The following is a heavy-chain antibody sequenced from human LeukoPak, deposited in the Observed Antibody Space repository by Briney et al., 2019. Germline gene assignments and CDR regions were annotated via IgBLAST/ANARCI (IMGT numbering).Heavy chain of an antibody. J-gene: IGHJ6*03. D-gene: IGHD3-16*01. CDR2: IDGDGTTA. CDR3: YVHHYYYYMDV. Sequence: GGSLRLSCAASGFTFSNYWMHWVRQAPGKGLVWVSRIDGDGTTANYAESVKGRFTISRDNANNTLYLQINSLSAEDTAVYYCYVHHYYYYMDVWGKGTTVTVSS. CDR1: GFTFSNYW. V-gene: IGHV3-74*01.